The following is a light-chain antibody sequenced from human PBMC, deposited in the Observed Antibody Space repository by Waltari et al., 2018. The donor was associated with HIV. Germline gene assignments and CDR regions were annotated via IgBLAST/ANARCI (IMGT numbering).Light chain of an antibody. Sequence: QSVLTHPPSVSGAPGQTVTISGTVTSSNIGAVYDLHWFQQLPGTAPNDLIYGNTNRPSGVPDRFSGSKSGTSASLAITGLQAEDEAADYCQSYDSSLSGFVVFGGGTKVTVL. V-gene: IGLV1-40*01. CDR3: QSYDSSLSGFVV. CDR1: SSNIGAVYD. CDR2: GNT. J-gene: IGLJ2*01.